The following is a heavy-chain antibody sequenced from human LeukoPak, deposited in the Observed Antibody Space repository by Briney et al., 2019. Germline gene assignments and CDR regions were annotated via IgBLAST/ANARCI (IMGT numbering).Heavy chain of an antibody. J-gene: IGHJ1*01. CDR3: AKDFADLNLYSSSWYAWYFQH. Sequence: GSLRLSCAASGFTFDDYAMHWVRQAPGKGLEWVSLISGDGGSTYYADSVKGRFTISRDNSKNSLYLQMNSLRTEDTALYYCAKDFADLNLYSSSWYAWYFQHWGQGTLVTVSS. CDR1: GFTFDDYA. D-gene: IGHD6-13*01. V-gene: IGHV3-43*02. CDR2: ISGDGGST.